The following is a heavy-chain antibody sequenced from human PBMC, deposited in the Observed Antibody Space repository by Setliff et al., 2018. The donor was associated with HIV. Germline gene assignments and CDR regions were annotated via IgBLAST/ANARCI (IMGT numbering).Heavy chain of an antibody. D-gene: IGHD3-3*01. Sequence: SETLSLTCAVYGASFNGYFWNWIRQPPGKGLEWIGEINHSGSPNYNPSLKSRVTISVDRSKNQFSLELSSVTAADTALYYCARAEGATYYNFSYYYGMDVWGQGTTVTVSS. J-gene: IGHJ6*02. CDR2: INHSGSP. CDR3: ARAEGATYYNFSYYYGMDV. V-gene: IGHV4-34*01. CDR1: GASFNGYF.